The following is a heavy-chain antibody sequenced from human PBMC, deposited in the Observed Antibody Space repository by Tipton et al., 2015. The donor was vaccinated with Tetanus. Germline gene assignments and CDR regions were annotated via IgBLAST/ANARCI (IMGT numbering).Heavy chain of an antibody. V-gene: IGHV4-4*07. CDR2: VDRSGTT. CDR1: GVSISGYY. CDR3: ARGITDGYSRRFDY. J-gene: IGHJ4*02. D-gene: IGHD5-18*01. Sequence: GLVKPSETLSLTCTVSGVSISGYYWSWIRQPAGKGLEWIGRVDRSGTTTYNPSLKGRVTMSLDTSKNQFSLNLRSVTAADAGMYYCARGITDGYSRRFDYWDQGTLVAVSS.